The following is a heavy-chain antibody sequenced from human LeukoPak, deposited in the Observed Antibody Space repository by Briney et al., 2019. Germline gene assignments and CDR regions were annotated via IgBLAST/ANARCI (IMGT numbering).Heavy chain of an antibody. CDR3: ARVDCSGGSCYSPMGAFDI. V-gene: IGHV4-59*01. CDR2: IYYSGST. CDR1: GGSISSYY. D-gene: IGHD2-15*01. J-gene: IGHJ3*02. Sequence: PSETLSLTCTVCGGSISSYYRSWLRQPPGKGLEWIGYIYYSGSTNYNPSLKSRVAISVDTSKNQFSLKLSSVTAADTAVYYCARVDCSGGSCYSPMGAFDIWGQGTMVTVSS.